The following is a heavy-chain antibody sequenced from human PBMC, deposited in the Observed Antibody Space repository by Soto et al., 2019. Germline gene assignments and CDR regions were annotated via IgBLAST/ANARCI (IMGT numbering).Heavy chain of an antibody. D-gene: IGHD3-22*01. J-gene: IGHJ4*02. CDR3: AKAPYYYDSSGYYNFDY. CDR2: ISGSGGST. Sequence: EVQLLESGGGLVQPGGSLRLSCAASGFTFSSYAMSWVRQAPGKGLEWVSAISGSGGSTYYADSVKGRFTISRDNSTNTLYLQMNSLRAEDTAVYYCAKAPYYYDSSGYYNFDYWGQGTLVTVSS. CDR1: GFTFSSYA. V-gene: IGHV3-23*01.